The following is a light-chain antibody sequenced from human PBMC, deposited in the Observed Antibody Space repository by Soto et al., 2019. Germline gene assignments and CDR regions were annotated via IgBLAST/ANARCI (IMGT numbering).Light chain of an antibody. J-gene: IGKJ1*01. CDR1: ENVNTY. V-gene: IGKV3-11*01. CDR2: NSS. Sequence: ETVLTQSPATLSLSPGERATLSCRASENVNTYLAWFQQKSGQAHRLLIYNSSHRATSTPDRFSGSGSGTAFTLTLSRVEPEESANYYCLQHVDCTLPFGQG. CDR3: LQHVDCTLP.